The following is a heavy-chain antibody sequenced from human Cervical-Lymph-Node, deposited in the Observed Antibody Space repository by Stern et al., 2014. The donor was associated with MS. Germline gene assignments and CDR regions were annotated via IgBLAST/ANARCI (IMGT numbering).Heavy chain of an antibody. Sequence: QVQLVQSGAEVKKPGASGQVSCKASEYTLSYFFMHGIRQAPGQGLDWMGVINPSGGFTTYAQRFQGRFTMTRDTSTSTVFMKLSSLTSEDTAVYYCASARNTAFDIWGQGTSVIVSS. CDR2: INPSGGFT. V-gene: IGHV1-46*03. CDR3: ASARNTAFDI. J-gene: IGHJ3*02. CDR1: EYTLSYFF.